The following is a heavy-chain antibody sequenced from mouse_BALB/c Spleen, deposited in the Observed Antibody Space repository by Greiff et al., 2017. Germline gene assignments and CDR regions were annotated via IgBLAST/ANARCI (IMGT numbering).Heavy chain of an antibody. CDR3: ARVSYDYDGYFDY. D-gene: IGHD2-4*01. CDR2: LWGDGST. V-gene: IGHV2-6-7*01. Sequence: QVQLQQSGPGLVAPSQSLSITCTVSGFSLTGYGVNWVRQPPGKGLEWLGMLWGDGSTDYNSALKSRLSISKDNSKSQVFLKMNSLQTDDTARYYCARVSYDYDGYFDYWGQGTTLTVSS. CDR1: GFSLTGYG. J-gene: IGHJ2*01.